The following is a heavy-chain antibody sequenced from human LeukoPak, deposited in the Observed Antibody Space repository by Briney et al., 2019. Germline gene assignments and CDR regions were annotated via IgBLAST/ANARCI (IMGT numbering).Heavy chain of an antibody. Sequence: PGGSLRLSCAASGFTFSSYAMSWVRQAPGKGLEWVSAISGSGGSTCYADSVKGRFTISRDNSKNTLYLQMNSLRAEDTAVYYCAKGLVSVVPAAISSYWGQGTLVTVSS. CDR1: GFTFSSYA. J-gene: IGHJ4*02. D-gene: IGHD2-2*01. CDR2: ISGSGGST. V-gene: IGHV3-23*01. CDR3: AKGLVSVVPAAISSY.